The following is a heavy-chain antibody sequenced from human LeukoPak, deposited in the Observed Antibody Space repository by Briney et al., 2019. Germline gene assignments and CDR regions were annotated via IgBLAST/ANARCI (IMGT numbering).Heavy chain of an antibody. J-gene: IGHJ4*02. CDR3: ARLSPTGDWSFDY. CDR1: GDSFISYW. CDR2: IYPGDSDT. V-gene: IGHV5-51*01. Sequence: GESLKISCKGSGDSFISYWIGWVRQMPGKGLEWMGIIYPGDSDTRYSPSFQGQVTISADKSISTAYLQWSSLKASDTAIYYCARLSPTGDWSFDYWGQGTLVTVSS. D-gene: IGHD7-27*01.